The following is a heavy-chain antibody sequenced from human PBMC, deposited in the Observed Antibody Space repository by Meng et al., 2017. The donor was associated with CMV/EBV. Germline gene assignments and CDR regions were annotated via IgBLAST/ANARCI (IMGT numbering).Heavy chain of an antibody. V-gene: IGHV4-34*01. D-gene: IGHD2-2*01. CDR3: ATRLVPATEYNWFDP. CDR2: INHSGST. CDR1: GGAFSGYY. J-gene: IGHJ5*02. Sequence: VYGGAFSGYYRSWIRQPQGKGLEWIGEINHSGSTNYNPSLKSRVTISVDTSKNQFSLKLSSVTAADTAVYYCATRLVPATEYNWFDPWGQGTLVTVSS.